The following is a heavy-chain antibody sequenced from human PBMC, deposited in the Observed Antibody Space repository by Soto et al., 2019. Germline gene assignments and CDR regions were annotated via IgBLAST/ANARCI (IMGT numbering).Heavy chain of an antibody. CDR2: INPSGGST. CDR1: GYTFTSYY. J-gene: IGHJ4*02. V-gene: IGHV1-46*03. D-gene: IGHD3-9*01. Sequence: ASVKVSCKASGYTFTSYYMHWVRQAPGQGLEWMGIINPSGGSTSYAQKFQGRVTMTRDTSTSTVYMELSSLRSEDTAVYYCAREVEYDILTGPRSYYFDYWGQGTLVTVS. CDR3: AREVEYDILTGPRSYYFDY.